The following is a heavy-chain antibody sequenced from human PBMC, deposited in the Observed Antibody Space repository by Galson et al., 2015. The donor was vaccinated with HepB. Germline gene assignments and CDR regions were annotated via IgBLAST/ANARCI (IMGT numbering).Heavy chain of an antibody. V-gene: IGHV3-74*01. CDR2: ISNDGTIT. CDR3: ARVYSGWYWFDS. J-gene: IGHJ5*01. Sequence: SLRLSCAASGFTFSHYWMHWVRQVPGKGLAWVSLISNDGTITNYADPVKGRFTISRDSARNTVYLQMDSLRAEDTAVYYCARVYSGWYWFDSWGQGTLVTVSS. CDR1: GFTFSHYW. D-gene: IGHD6-19*01.